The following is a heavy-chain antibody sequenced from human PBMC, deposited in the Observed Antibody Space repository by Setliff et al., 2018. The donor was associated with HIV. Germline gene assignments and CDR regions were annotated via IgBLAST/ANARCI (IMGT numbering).Heavy chain of an antibody. CDR2: FTPILGIP. Sequence: ASVKVSCKASGGTFISYAFTWVRQAPGQGLEWMGGFTPILGIPTYAQKFQGRVTITADTSTSTTYMELSSLRSEDTAVYYGARGWMATLNGPIGYWGQGTLGTVSS. CDR1: GGTFISYA. CDR3: ARGWMATLNGPIGY. V-gene: IGHV1-69*10. D-gene: IGHD5-12*01. J-gene: IGHJ4*02.